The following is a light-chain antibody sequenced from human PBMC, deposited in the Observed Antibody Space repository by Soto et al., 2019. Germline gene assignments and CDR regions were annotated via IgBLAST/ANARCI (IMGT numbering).Light chain of an antibody. CDR2: EVT. Sequence: QSALTQPASVSGSPGQSIAISGTGTRSDVGAYNYVSWYQQHPGKAPKLMISEVTNRPSGVPDRFSVSKSGNTASLTISGLQAEDEADYYCRSFTSRFTFVFGTGTQLTVL. CDR3: RSFTSRFTFV. J-gene: IGLJ1*01. V-gene: IGLV2-14*01. CDR1: RSDVGAYNY.